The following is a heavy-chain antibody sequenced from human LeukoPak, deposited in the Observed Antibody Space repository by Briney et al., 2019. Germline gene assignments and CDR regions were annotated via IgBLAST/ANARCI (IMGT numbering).Heavy chain of an antibody. D-gene: IGHD2-8*01. V-gene: IGHV3-48*04. Sequence: GGSLRLSCAASGFTFSSYSMNWVRQAPGKGLEWVSYISSSSSTIYYADSVKGRFTISRDNSKNSLYLQMNSLRAEDTAVYYCARALIGYYFDYWGQGTLVTVSS. J-gene: IGHJ4*02. CDR3: ARALIGYYFDY. CDR2: ISSSSSTI. CDR1: GFTFSSYS.